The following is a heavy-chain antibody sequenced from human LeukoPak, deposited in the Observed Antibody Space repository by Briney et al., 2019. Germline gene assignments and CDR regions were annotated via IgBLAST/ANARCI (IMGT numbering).Heavy chain of an antibody. CDR1: GGSFSGYY. D-gene: IGHD2-2*01. CDR2: INHSGST. Sequence: PSETLSLTCAVYGGSFSGYYWSCIRQPPGKGLEWIGEINHSGSTNYNPSLKNRVTISVDTSKNQFSLKLSSVTAADTAVYYCARVVQGFDDFEIWGQGTMVTVSS. V-gene: IGHV4-34*01. J-gene: IGHJ3*02. CDR3: ARVVQGFDDFEI.